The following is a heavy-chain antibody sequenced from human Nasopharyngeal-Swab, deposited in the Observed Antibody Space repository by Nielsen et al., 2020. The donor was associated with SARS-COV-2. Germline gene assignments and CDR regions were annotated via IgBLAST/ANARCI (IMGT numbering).Heavy chain of an antibody. CDR2: IRSKAYGGTT. D-gene: IGHD6-19*01. V-gene: IGHV3-49*04. J-gene: IGHJ6*03. CDR3: TRETRIAVAGTLLYYYYYMDV. CDR1: GFTFGDYA. Sequence: GESLKISCTASGFTFGDYAMSWVRQAPGKGLEWVGFIRSKAYGGTTKYAASVKGRFTISRDDSKSIAYLQMNSLKTEDTAVYYCTRETRIAVAGTLLYYYYYMDVWGKGTTVTVSS.